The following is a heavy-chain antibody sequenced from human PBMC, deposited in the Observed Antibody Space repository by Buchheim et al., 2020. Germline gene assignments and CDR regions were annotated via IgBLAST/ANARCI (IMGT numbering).Heavy chain of an antibody. J-gene: IGHJ4*02. CDR1: GFTLRSYW. V-gene: IGHV3-74*01. CDR2: ISSDGSRI. D-gene: IGHD2-2*01. Sequence: EVQLVESGGGLVQPGGSLRLSCAASGFTLRSYWMHWVRQDTGKGLVWVSRISSDGSRIYYADSVKGRFTISRDNAQNMVFLQMNSLRAEDTAVFYCARENCPSTGCTNLDYWGQGTL. CDR3: ARENCPSTGCTNLDY.